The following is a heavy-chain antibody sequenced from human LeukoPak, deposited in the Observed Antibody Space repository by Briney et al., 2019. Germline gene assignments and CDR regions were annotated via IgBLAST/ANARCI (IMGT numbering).Heavy chain of an antibody. Sequence: PSETLSLTCAVSGGSISSGGYSWSWIRQPPGKGLEWIGYIYQSGSTYYNPSLKSRVTISVDRSKNQFSLKLSSVTAADTAVYYCARFSIAVAGAFDYWGQGTLVTVSS. V-gene: IGHV4-30-2*01. J-gene: IGHJ4*02. CDR2: IYQSGST. CDR3: ARFSIAVAGAFDY. D-gene: IGHD6-19*01. CDR1: GGSISSGGYS.